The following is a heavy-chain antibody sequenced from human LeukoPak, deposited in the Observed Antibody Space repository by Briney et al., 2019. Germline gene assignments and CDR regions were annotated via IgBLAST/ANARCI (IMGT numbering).Heavy chain of an antibody. J-gene: IGHJ3*02. CDR1: GFTFSSYA. Sequence: GGSLRLSCAASGFTFSSYAMHWVRQAPGKGLEWVAVISYDGSNKYYADSVKGRFTISRDNSKNTLYLQMNSLRAEDTAVYYCASVIAVVTAIPNDAFDIWGQGTMVTVSS. V-gene: IGHV3-30*04. D-gene: IGHD2-21*02. CDR3: ASVIAVVTAIPNDAFDI. CDR2: ISYDGSNK.